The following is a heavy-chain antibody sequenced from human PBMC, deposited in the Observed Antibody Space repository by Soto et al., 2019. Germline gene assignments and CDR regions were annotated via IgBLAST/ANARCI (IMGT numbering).Heavy chain of an antibody. J-gene: IGHJ4*01. CDR3: ARSTVETRLIDY. D-gene: IGHD4-17*01. Sequence: PSETLSLTCTVSGGSISNYYWSWIRQPPGKGLEWIGYIYYSGRTNYNPSLKSRVTISVDTSKHQFSLKLDSVTAAATAVYYCARSTVETRLIDYWGQEPWSPSPQ. V-gene: IGHV4-59*01. CDR2: IYYSGRT. CDR1: GGSISNYY.